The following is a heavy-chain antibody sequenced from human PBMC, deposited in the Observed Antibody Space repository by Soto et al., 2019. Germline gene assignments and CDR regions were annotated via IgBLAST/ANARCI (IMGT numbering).Heavy chain of an antibody. CDR2: IYYSGST. CDR1: GGSISSYY. J-gene: IGHJ5*02. Sequence: SQTLSLTCTVSGGSISSYYRSWIRQPPGKGLEWIGYIYYSGSTNYNPSLKSRVTISVDTSKNQFSLKLSSVTAADTAVYYCARHGGGGYCSGGSCQDNWFDPWGQGTLVTXSS. D-gene: IGHD2-15*01. CDR3: ARHGGGGYCSGGSCQDNWFDP. V-gene: IGHV4-59*08.